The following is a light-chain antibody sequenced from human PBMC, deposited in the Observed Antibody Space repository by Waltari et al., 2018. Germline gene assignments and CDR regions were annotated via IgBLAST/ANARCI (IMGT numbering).Light chain of an antibody. Sequence: QSALTQPPSASGSPGQSVTISCTGTSSDVGAYDYVSWYQQHPGKAPKFIIYDVSKRPSGVPDAFSGSKAGNSASLTVSGLQAEDEADYYCSSYGGSNNFAVFGGGTKLTVL. CDR2: DVS. J-gene: IGLJ2*01. CDR1: SSDVGAYDY. CDR3: SSYGGSNNFAV. V-gene: IGLV2-8*01.